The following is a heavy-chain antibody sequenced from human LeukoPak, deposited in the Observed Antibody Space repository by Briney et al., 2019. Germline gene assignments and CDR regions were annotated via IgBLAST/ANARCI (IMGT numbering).Heavy chain of an antibody. D-gene: IGHD5-24*01. CDR1: GFTFSRYW. J-gene: IGHJ4*02. CDR3: VRDGDGYNFDY. Sequence: PGGSLRLSCAASGFTFSRYWMHWVRHAPGKGLRWVSRVKFDGSYTNYADSVKGRFTVSRDNAKNTLNLQMNSLRVEDTAVYYCVRDGDGYNFDYWGQGILVTVSS. CDR2: VKFDGSYT. V-gene: IGHV3-74*01.